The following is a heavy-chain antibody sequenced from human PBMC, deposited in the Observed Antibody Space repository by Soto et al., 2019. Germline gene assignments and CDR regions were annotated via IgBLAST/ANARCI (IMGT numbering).Heavy chain of an antibody. J-gene: IGHJ4*02. D-gene: IGHD3-22*01. CDR2: NFWNDDK. Sequence: ASGPTLVNPTQTLTLTCTFSGFSLSTSGVGVGWIRQPPGKALEWLAFNFWNDDKRYSPSLKNRLTITKDTSKNQVVLTMTNMDPVDTATYFCAHSIYDSSGYYYFDPWGQGTLVTVSS. V-gene: IGHV2-5*01. CDR1: GFSLSTSGVG. CDR3: AHSIYDSSGYYYFDP.